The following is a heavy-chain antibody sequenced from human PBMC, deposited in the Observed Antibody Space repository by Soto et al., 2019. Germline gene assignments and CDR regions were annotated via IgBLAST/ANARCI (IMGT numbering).Heavy chain of an antibody. CDR2: ISYDGSNQ. Sequence: GGSLRLSCAASGFTFRSSAMHWVRQAPGKGLEWVAVISYDGSNQYYADSVKGRFTVSRDNSKNALYLQMNSLRAEDTAVYYCARDGALWFGDIYYRMDVWGQGTTVTVSS. J-gene: IGHJ6*02. CDR3: ARDGALWFGDIYYRMDV. CDR1: GFTFRSSA. V-gene: IGHV3-30-3*01. D-gene: IGHD3-10*01.